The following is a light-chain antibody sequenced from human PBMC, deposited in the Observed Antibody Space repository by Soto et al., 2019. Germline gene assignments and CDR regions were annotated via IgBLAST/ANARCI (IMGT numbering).Light chain of an antibody. CDR2: EVS. CDR1: SADVGGCNY. Sequence: QSVLTQPASVSGSPGQSITISCTGTSADVGGCNYVSWYQQHPDKAPKVVIYEVSNRPSGVSNRFSGSKPGNTASLTISGLQAEDEADYYCGSCTTSSILVFGTGTKVTVL. CDR3: GSCTTSSILV. J-gene: IGLJ1*01. V-gene: IGLV2-14*01.